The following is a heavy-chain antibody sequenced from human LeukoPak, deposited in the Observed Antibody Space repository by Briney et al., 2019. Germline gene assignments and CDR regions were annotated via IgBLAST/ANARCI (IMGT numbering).Heavy chain of an antibody. Sequence: PGGSLRLSCAASGFSFNSYWMHWARQAPGKGLMWVSRINTDGSSAAYADSVKGRFTISRDNAKNTLYLQMSGLRAEDTAVYYCARDRAASDLDYWGQGTLITVSS. CDR2: INTDGSSA. J-gene: IGHJ4*02. V-gene: IGHV3-74*01. CDR1: GFSFNSYW. CDR3: ARDRAASDLDY.